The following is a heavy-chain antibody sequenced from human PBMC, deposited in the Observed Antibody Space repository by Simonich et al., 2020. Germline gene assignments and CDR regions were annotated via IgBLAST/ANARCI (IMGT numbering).Heavy chain of an antibody. CDR3: ARFRGRYFDWLFDY. D-gene: IGHD3-9*01. CDR1: GFTFSSYE. J-gene: IGHJ4*02. CDR2: ISSSGSTI. V-gene: IGHV3-48*03. Sequence: QPGGSLRLSCAASGFTFSSYEMNWVRQGPGKGLEWVSYISSSGSTIYYADSVKGRFTISRNNAKNSLYLQMNSLRAEDTAVYYCARFRGRYFDWLFDYWGQGTLVTVSS.